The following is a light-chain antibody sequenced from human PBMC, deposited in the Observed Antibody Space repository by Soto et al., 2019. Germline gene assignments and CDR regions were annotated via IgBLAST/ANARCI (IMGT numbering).Light chain of an antibody. CDR1: QSVSSY. Sequence: EIVLTQSPATLSLSPGERATLSCSASQSVSSYLAWYQQKPGQAPRLLIYDASNRATGIPARFSGSGSGTDFTLTISSLEPEDFAVYYCQQRSNWPLALTFGGGTNVEIK. CDR3: QQRSNWPLALT. CDR2: DAS. J-gene: IGKJ4*01. V-gene: IGKV3-11*01.